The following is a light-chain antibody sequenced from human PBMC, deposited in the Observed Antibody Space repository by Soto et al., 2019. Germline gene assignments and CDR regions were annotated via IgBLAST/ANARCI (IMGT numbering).Light chain of an antibody. J-gene: IGKJ1*01. CDR1: QNIRSR. CDR3: QQYNSYSPT. CDR2: DAS. V-gene: IGKV1-5*01. Sequence: DFQMTQSPSTLSASVGDRVTITCRASQNIRSRLAWFQQKPGKAPKLLIYDASSLESGVPQRFSGSGSGTEFTLTISSLQTDDFATYYCQQYNSYSPTFGQGTKVDI.